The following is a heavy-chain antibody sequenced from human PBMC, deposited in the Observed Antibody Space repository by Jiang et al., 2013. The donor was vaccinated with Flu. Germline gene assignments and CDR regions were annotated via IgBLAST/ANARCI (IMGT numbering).Heavy chain of an antibody. Sequence: SGFTFSSYTCTGSGQAPGKGAWSGWAVISYDGSNKYYADSVKGRFTISRDNSKNTLYLQMNSLRAEDTAVYYCARDLLQGGAMAGTFDYWGQGTLVTVSS. CDR2: ISYDGSNK. D-gene: IGHD5-18*01. CDR3: ARDLLQGGAMAGTFDY. J-gene: IGHJ4*02. V-gene: IGHV3-30-3*01. CDR1: GFTFSSYT.